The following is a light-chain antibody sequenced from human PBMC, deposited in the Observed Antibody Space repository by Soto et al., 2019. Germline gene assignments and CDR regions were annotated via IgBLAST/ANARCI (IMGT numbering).Light chain of an antibody. CDR3: QQYHNWPPIT. J-gene: IGKJ5*01. CDR2: GAS. CDR1: QSVSSH. Sequence: DIVMTESPDTLFVSLGEGATLSCRASQSVSSHLAWYQHKPGQAPRLLIYGASTRASGIPARFSGSGSETDFTLTISSLQSEDSAVYYCQQYHNWPPITFGQGTRLEIK. V-gene: IGKV3-15*01.